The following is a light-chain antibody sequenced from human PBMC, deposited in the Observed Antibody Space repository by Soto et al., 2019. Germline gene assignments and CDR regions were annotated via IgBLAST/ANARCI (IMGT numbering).Light chain of an antibody. CDR2: AAS. V-gene: IGKV1-9*01. CDR1: QGISSY. J-gene: IGKJ4*01. Sequence: DIQLTQSPSFLSASVGDRVTITCRASQGISSYLAWYQQKPGKAPNVLISAASTLQSGVPSRFSGSGSGTEFTLTISSLQPEDFATYYCQQLNSYPLTFGGGTKVEIK. CDR3: QQLNSYPLT.